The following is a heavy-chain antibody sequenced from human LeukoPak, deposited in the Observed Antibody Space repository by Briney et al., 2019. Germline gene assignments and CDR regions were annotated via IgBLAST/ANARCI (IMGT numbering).Heavy chain of an antibody. CDR3: TRDYWSVSDVGPGFDP. V-gene: IGHV1-2*02. CDR1: GCTFTGYS. J-gene: IGHJ5*02. Sequence: GASVKVSCKASGCTFTGYSLHWVRQAPGQGFEWMGWIHPQTGATNYAHNFQARVTMTSDTSITTAYMQLSSLTSDDAAVYYCTRDYWSVSDVGPGFDPWARGPWSSSLQ. D-gene: IGHD2-15*01. CDR2: IHPQTGAT.